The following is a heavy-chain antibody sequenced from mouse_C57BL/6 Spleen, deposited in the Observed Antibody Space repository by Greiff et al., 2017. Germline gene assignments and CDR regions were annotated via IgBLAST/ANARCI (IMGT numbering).Heavy chain of an antibody. J-gene: IGHJ4*01. CDR1: GYTFTDYE. D-gene: IGHD2-3*01. CDR3: TRWGWLLPYYAMDY. CDR2: IDPETGGT. Sequence: VQLQQSGAELVRPGASVTLSCKASGYTFTDYEMHWVKQTPVHGLEWIGAIDPETGGTAYNQKFKGKDIMTADKSSSTAYMELRSLTSEDSAVYYCTRWGWLLPYYAMDYWGQGTSVTVSS. V-gene: IGHV1-15*01.